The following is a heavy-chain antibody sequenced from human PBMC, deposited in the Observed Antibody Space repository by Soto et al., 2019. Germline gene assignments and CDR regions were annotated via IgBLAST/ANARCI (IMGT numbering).Heavy chain of an antibody. J-gene: IGHJ5*02. CDR2: IYYSGST. CDR3: ASANSSSWYLFDP. D-gene: IGHD6-13*01. Sequence: SETLSLTCTVSGGSISSGDYYWSWIRQPPGKGLEWIGYIYYSGSTYYNPSLKSRVTISVDTSKNQFSLKLSSVTAADTAVYYCASANSSSWYLFDPWGQGTLVT. V-gene: IGHV4-30-4*01. CDR1: GGSISSGDYY.